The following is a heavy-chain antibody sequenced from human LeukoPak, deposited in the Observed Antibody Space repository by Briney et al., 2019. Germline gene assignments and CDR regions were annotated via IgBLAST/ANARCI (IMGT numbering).Heavy chain of an antibody. V-gene: IGHV4-4*07. D-gene: IGHD1-26*01. CDR1: GGSISSYY. CDR3: ARGGWELLLGYFDY. CDR2: IYTSGST. J-gene: IGHJ4*02. Sequence: SATLSLTCTVSGGSISSYYWSWIRQPAGKGLEWIGRIYTSGSTNYNPSLKSRVTMSVDTSKNQFSLKLSSVTAADTAVYYCARGGWELLLGYFDYWGQGTLVTVSS.